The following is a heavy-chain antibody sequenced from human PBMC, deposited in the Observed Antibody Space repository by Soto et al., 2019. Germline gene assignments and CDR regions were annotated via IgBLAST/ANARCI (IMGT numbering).Heavy chain of an antibody. CDR1: GGTFSSYT. CDR2: IIPILGIA. CDR3: ARVEAYCGGDCYSGAFDI. Sequence: QVQLVQSGAEVQKPGSSVKVSCKASGGTFSSYTISWVRQAPGQGLEWMGRIIPILGIANYAQKFQGRVTITADKSTSTAYMELSSLRSEDTAVYYCARVEAYCGGDCYSGAFDIWGQGTMVTVSS. J-gene: IGHJ3*02. D-gene: IGHD2-21*01. V-gene: IGHV1-69*02.